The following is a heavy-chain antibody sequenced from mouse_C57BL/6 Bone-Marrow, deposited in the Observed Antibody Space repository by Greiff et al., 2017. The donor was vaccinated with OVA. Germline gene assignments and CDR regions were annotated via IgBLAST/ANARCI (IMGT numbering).Heavy chain of an antibody. D-gene: IGHD1-1*01. V-gene: IGHV5-15*01. CDR1: GFTFSDYG. J-gene: IGHJ1*03. Sequence: EVQLVESGGGLVQPGGSLKLSCAASGFTFSDYGMAWVRQAPRKGPEWVAFISNLAYSIYYADTVTGRFTISRENAKNTLYLEMSSLRSEDTAMYYCARRDGSSYGWYFDVWGTGTTVTVSS. CDR3: ARRDGSSYGWYFDV. CDR2: ISNLAYSI.